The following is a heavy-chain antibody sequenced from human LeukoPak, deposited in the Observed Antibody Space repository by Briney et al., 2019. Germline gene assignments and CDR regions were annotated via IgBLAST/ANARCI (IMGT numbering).Heavy chain of an antibody. Sequence: SETLSLTCSVSGGSLSTYSWTWVRQSPGKRLEWIGSIYNGGTTTYNPSLKSRVTISTDTAKNQFSLRLRSVSTAGTAIYYCARDTTVASGMEYWGQGTLVSVSS. D-gene: IGHD5-12*01. CDR1: GGSLSTYS. V-gene: IGHV4-59*01. CDR3: ARDTTVASGMEY. CDR2: IYNGGTT. J-gene: IGHJ4*02.